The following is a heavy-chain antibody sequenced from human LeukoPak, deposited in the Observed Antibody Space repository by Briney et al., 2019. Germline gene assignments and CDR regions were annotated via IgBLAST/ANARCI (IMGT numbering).Heavy chain of an antibody. CDR2: ISGSGGST. CDR3: AKSDDSSGYYYEVDY. CDR1: GFTFSSYG. D-gene: IGHD3-22*01. V-gene: IGHV3-23*01. Sequence: GGSLRLSCAASGFTFSSYGMSWVRQAPGKGLEWVSAISGSGGSTYYADSVKGRFTISRDNSKNTLYLQMNSLRAEDTAVYYCAKSDDSSGYYYEVDYWGQGILVTVSS. J-gene: IGHJ4*02.